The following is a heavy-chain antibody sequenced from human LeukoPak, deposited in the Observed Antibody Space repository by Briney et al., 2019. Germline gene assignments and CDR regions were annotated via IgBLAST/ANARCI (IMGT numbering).Heavy chain of an antibody. J-gene: IGHJ4*02. Sequence: GGSLRLSCAASGFTFSSYAMSWVRQAPGKGLEWVSAISGSGDSTYYGDSVKGRFTISRDNSKNTLYLQMNSLRAEDTAVYYCAKGGIAAVGLGSWYFDYWGQGTLVTVSS. CDR2: ISGSGDST. CDR1: GFTFSSYA. D-gene: IGHD6-13*01. CDR3: AKGGIAAVGLGSWYFDY. V-gene: IGHV3-23*01.